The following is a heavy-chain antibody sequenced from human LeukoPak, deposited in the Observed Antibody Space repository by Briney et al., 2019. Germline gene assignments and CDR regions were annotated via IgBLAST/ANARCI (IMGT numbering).Heavy chain of an antibody. Sequence: PGGSLRLSCAASGFTFSSYEMNWVSQAPGKRLEWVSYISSSASTRNYADSVKGRFTISRDNAKNSLYLQMSSLRAEDTAVYYCARENTEDAFDIWGQGTMVIVSS. V-gene: IGHV3-48*03. CDR2: ISSSASTR. D-gene: IGHD1/OR15-1a*01. J-gene: IGHJ3*02. CDR1: GFTFSSYE. CDR3: ARENTEDAFDI.